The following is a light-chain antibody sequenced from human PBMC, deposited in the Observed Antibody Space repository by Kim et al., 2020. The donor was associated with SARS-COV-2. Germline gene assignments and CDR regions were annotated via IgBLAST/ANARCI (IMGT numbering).Light chain of an antibody. CDR2: SNE. V-gene: IGLV1-44*01. J-gene: IGLJ3*02. CDR3: AAWDDSLNGPV. CDR1: SCNIESNA. Sequence: QRVTLSYSGCSCNIESNAVNWDQQLTGTAPEHLSYSNEQRPSGVTDRFSGSNSGTSASLDISGLQSEDEADYYCAAWDDSLNGPVFGGGTQLTVL.